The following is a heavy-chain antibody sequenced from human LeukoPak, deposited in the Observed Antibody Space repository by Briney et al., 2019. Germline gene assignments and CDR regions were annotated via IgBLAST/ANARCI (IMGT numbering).Heavy chain of an antibody. V-gene: IGHV1-2*02. CDR3: ARGGYYGSGKLEYFQH. J-gene: IGHJ1*01. Sequence: ASVKVSCKASGYTFTGYYMHWVRLAPGQGLEWMGWINPNSGGTNYAQKFQGRVTMTRDTSVSTAYMDLSRLRSDDTAVYYCARGGYYGSGKLEYFQHWGQGTLVTVSS. CDR2: INPNSGGT. CDR1: GYTFTGYY. D-gene: IGHD3-10*01.